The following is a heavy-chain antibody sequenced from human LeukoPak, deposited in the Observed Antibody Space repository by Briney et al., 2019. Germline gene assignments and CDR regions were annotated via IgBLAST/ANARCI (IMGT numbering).Heavy chain of an antibody. D-gene: IGHD3-3*01. CDR3: ARGTVYYDFWSGYYTRRSYYFDY. J-gene: IGHJ4*02. CDR2: IYYSGST. V-gene: IGHV4-59*12. CDR1: GGSISSYY. Sequence: SETLSLTCTVSGGSISSYYWSWIRQPPGKGLEWIGYIYYSGSTNYNPSLKSRVTISVDTSKNQFSLKLSSVTAADTAVYYCARGTVYYDFWSGYYTRRSYYFDYWGQGTLVTVSS.